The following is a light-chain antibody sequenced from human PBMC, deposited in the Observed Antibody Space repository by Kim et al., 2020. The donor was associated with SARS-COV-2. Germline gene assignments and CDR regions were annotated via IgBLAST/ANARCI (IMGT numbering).Light chain of an antibody. CDR3: ATWDGSLNGWV. V-gene: IGLV1-44*01. CDR2: SDN. J-gene: IGLJ3*02. Sequence: GTRLPGSCSGVSSNRVSYSVDAYQQLPGSALKLFIFSDNQSPSGVPGRFSGSKSGTSASLAISGLQSEDEADYYCATWDGSLNGWVFGGGTQLTVL. CDR1: SSNRVSYS.